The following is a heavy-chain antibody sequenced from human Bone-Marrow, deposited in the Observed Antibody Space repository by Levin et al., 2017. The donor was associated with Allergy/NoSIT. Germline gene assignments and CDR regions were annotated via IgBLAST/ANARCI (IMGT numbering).Heavy chain of an antibody. V-gene: IGHV4-31*03. D-gene: IGHD2-2*01. CDR1: GGSISSGIYY. CDR2: IYYSGST. Sequence: LRLSCTVSGGSISSGIYYWSWIRQHPGKGLEWIGYIYYSGSTSYNPSLKSRVIISVDTSKTHFSLKLSSVTAADTAVYYCARVSSQLRYAMDVWGQGTTVIVSS. J-gene: IGHJ6*02. CDR3: ARVSSQLRYAMDV.